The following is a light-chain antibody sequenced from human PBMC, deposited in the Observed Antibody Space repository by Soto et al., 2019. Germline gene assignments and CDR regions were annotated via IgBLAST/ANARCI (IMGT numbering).Light chain of an antibody. V-gene: IGKV1-39*01. CDR3: QQSFSTPYT. CDR2: AAS. CDR1: QSISSY. Sequence: DIQMTQSPSSLSASVGDRVTITCRASQSISSYLNWYQQKPGKAPKLLIYAASSLQSGVPSRFSASESGTDFTLTISSLQPEDFATYSCQQSFSTPYTFGQGTKLEIK. J-gene: IGKJ2*01.